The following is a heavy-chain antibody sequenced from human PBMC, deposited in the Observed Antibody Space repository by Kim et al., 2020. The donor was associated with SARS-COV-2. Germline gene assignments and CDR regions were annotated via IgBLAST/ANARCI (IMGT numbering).Heavy chain of an antibody. CDR3: ARMKLYGGPP. Sequence: STSYADSVKGRFTISRDNAKNTLYLQMNRLRAEDTAVYYCARMKLYGGPPWGQGTLVTVSS. V-gene: IGHV3-74*01. J-gene: IGHJ5*02. D-gene: IGHD5-12*01. CDR2: ST.